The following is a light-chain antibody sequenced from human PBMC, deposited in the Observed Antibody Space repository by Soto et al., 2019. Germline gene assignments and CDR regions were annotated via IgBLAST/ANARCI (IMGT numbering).Light chain of an antibody. CDR3: QEDNSFPPT. V-gene: IGKV1D-12*01. CDR1: QGIGRW. CDR2: AAS. Sequence: DIQMTQSPSSVSASVGDRVTITCRASQGIGRWLAWYQQKPGKDPMLLIYAASSLQSGVPSRFSGSRSGTAFTLTISSLQPEDFATYHCQEDNSFPPTVGGGTKVEIQ. J-gene: IGKJ4*01.